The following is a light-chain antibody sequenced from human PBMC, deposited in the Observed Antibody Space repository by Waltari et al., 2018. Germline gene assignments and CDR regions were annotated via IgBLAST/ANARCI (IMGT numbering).Light chain of an antibody. Sequence: QSVVTQPPSASGTPGQRVTISCSGSMSNIGGNSFNWYQHLPGAAPKLLIYSTFQRPSGVPDRFSGSRSDTSASLTISGLQSEDEADYYCGAWDDSRNGPVFGGGTKLTVL. CDR3: GAWDDSRNGPV. CDR1: MSNIGGNS. V-gene: IGLV1-44*01. CDR2: STF. J-gene: IGLJ2*01.